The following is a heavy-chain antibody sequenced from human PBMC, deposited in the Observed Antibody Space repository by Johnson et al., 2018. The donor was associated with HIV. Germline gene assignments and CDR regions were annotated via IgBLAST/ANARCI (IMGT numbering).Heavy chain of an antibody. CDR3: TRVSFGEVAFDI. CDR2: INTDGSST. Sequence: VQLVESGGGLVQPGGSLRLSCAASGFTFSSYWMHWVRQAPGKGRGWVSRINTDGSSTSYEDSVKGRFTISRDNAKNTLYLQMNSLRAEDTAVYYCTRVSFGEVAFDIWGQGTMVTVSS. V-gene: IGHV3-74*01. J-gene: IGHJ3*02. D-gene: IGHD3-10*01. CDR1: GFTFSSYW.